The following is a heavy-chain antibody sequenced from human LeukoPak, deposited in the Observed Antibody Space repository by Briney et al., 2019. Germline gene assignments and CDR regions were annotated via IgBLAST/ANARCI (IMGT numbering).Heavy chain of an antibody. V-gene: IGHV3-30*18. CDR2: ISYDGSNK. CDR3: AKGYTYGDDY. J-gene: IGHJ4*02. CDR1: GFTFSNYD. Sequence: GGSLRLSCAASGFTFSNYDMHWVRQAPGKGLEWVAVISYDGSNKYYADSVKGRFTISRDNSKNTVYLQMNSLRAEDTALYYCAKGYTYGDDYWGQGTLVTVSS. D-gene: IGHD5-18*01.